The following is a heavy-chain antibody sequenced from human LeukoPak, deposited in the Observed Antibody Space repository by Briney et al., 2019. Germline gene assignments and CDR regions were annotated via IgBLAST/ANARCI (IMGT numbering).Heavy chain of an antibody. D-gene: IGHD3-10*01. CDR2: FDPEYGET. Sequence: ASVRVSCTVSGYTLTELSMHWVRQAPGKGLEWVGGFDPEYGETIYAEKFQGRFTVTEDTSTDTAYMELSSLRSEDTAVYYCATINFARFGELTQFDYWGQGTLVTVSS. V-gene: IGHV1-24*01. CDR3: ATINFARFGELTQFDY. CDR1: GYTLTELS. J-gene: IGHJ4*02.